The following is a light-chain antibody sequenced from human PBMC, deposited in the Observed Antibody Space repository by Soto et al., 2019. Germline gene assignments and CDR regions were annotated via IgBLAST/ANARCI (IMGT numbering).Light chain of an antibody. CDR3: QQSNSSPST. Sequence: DIQMTQSPATLSVSVGDRVTITCRASQTISSWLAWYQQKPGKAPKLLIYPASTINTGVPSRFSGSRSGTDFTLTISSLQPEDFATYYCQQSNSSPSTFGQGTQLDIK. V-gene: IGKV1-39*01. CDR1: QTISSW. J-gene: IGKJ1*01. CDR2: PAS.